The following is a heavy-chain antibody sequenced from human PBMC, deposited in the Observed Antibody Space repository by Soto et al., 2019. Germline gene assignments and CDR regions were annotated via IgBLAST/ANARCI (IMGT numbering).Heavy chain of an antibody. CDR1: GFSLSTSGVG. Sequence: QITLKKSGPTLVKPTQTLTLTCTFSGFSLSTSGVGVGWIRQPPGKALEWLALIYWDDDKRYSPSLKSRLTITKDTSKNQVVLTMTNMDPVDTATYYCAHTAVVTAILTEYFQHWGQGTLVTVSS. V-gene: IGHV2-5*02. CDR3: AHTAVVTAILTEYFQH. J-gene: IGHJ1*01. D-gene: IGHD2-21*02. CDR2: IYWDDDK.